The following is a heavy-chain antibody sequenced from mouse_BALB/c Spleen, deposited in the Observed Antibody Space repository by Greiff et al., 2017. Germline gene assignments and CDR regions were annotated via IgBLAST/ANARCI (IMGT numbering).Heavy chain of an antibody. CDR2: IDPENGNT. V-gene: IGHV14-1*02. J-gene: IGHJ3*01. D-gene: IGHD2-3*01. CDR3: ARRGYYDPFAY. CDR1: GFNIKDYY. Sequence: VHVKQSGAELVRPGALVKLSCKASGFNIKDYYMHWVKQRPEQGLEWIGWIDPENGNTIYDPKFQGKASITADTSSNTAYLQLSSLTSEDTAVYYCARRGYYDPFAYWGQGTLVTVSA.